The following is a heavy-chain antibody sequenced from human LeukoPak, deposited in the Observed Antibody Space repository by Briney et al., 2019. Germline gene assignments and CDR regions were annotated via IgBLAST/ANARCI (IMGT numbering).Heavy chain of an antibody. V-gene: IGHV3-21*06. J-gene: IGHJ4*02. CDR2: ISSNSRYI. D-gene: IGHD6-13*01. CDR3: ARVAEAAAFDS. CDR1: GFTFSYYN. Sequence: GGSLRLSCAASGFTFSYYNTNWVRQAPGEGLEWVSSISSNSRYIYYADSMRGRFTISRDNAKNSLYLQMNSLKPEDTAVYYCARVAEAAAFDSWGQGTLVTVSS.